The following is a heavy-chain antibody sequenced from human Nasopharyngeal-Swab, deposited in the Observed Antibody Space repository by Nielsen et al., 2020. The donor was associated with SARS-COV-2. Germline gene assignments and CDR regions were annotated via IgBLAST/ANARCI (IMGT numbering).Heavy chain of an antibody. CDR3: ARVWELLSFDY. D-gene: IGHD1-26*01. Sequence: GGSLRLSCAASGFTVSSNYMSWVRQAPGKGLEWVSYISSSGSTIYYADSVKGRFTISRDNAKNSLYLQMNSLRAEDTAVYYCARVWELLSFDYWGQGTLVTVSS. J-gene: IGHJ4*02. CDR1: GFTVSSNY. V-gene: IGHV3-11*04. CDR2: ISSSGSTI.